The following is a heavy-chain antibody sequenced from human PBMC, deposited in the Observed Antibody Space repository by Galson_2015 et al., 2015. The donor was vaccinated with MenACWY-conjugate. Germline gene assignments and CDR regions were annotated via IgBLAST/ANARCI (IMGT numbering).Heavy chain of an antibody. V-gene: IGHV3-23*01. J-gene: IGHJ4*02. D-gene: IGHD5-18*01. CDR3: AKVKWMQLWSTYDY. Sequence: SLRLSCAASGFTFSSYSMNWVRQAPGKGLQWVSSITASGDDTTYADSVKGRLTISRDNSKNMLYLQLNSLRAEDTAIYFCAKVKWMQLWSTYDYWGQGTLVTVSS. CDR1: GFTFSSYS. CDR2: ITASGDDT.